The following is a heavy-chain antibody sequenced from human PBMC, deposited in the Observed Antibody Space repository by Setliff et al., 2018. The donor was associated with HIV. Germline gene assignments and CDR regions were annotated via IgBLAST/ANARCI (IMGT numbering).Heavy chain of an antibody. J-gene: IGHJ1*01. CDR1: GGTFTSYA. D-gene: IGHD6-13*01. V-gene: IGHV1-69*10. CDR3: ARNSDTAGYFLY. Sequence: ASVKVSCKASGGTFTSYAIHWVRQAPGQGLEWMGGIIPIVGITNYAQKFLVRVTITADKSTNTAYMDLHSLTSEDTAVYYCARNSDTAGYFLYWGQGTPVTVSS. CDR2: IIPIVGIT.